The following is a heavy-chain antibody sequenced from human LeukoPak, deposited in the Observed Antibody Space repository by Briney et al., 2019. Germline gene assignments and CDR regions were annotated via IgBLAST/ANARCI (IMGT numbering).Heavy chain of an antibody. CDR1: GYTFTGYY. D-gene: IGHD2-2*01. V-gene: IGHV1-2*02. CDR3: ARAIIVVVPAAISWFDP. J-gene: IGHJ5*02. CDR2: INPNSGGT. Sequence: ASVKVSCKASGYTFTGYYMHWVRQAPGQGLEWMGWINPNSGGTNYALKFQGRVTMTRDTSISTAYMELSRLRSDDTAVYYCARAIIVVVPAAISWFDPWGQGTLVTVSS.